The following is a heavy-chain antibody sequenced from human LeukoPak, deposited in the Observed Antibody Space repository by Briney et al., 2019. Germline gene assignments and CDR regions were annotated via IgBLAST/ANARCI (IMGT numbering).Heavy chain of an antibody. V-gene: IGHV3-23*01. CDR3: VRGAGTRQEIDY. CDR2: LNGGGGTT. J-gene: IGHJ4*02. Sequence: GRSLRLSCAASGFTFSTYAMSWVRQAPGKGLEWVSGLNGGGGTTYYADSVKGRFSISRDNSKNTLYLQMDSLRAEDTALYYCVRGAGTRQEIDYWGQGSLVTVSS. D-gene: IGHD6-19*01. CDR1: GFTFSTYA.